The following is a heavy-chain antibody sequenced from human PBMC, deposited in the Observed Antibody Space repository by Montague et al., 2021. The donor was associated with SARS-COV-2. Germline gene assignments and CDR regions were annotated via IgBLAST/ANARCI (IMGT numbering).Heavy chain of an antibody. V-gene: IGHV6-1*01. D-gene: IGHD1-1*01. CDR2: TYYRSKWYN. Sequence: CAISGDSVASNSATWKWVRQSSSRRLEWLGRTYYRSKWYNEYAVXVRGRVTINPDTSKNQFFLQLNSVTPEDTAIYYFTSGREGNYNVMDVWGTGTRVTV. CDR1: GDSVASNSAT. CDR3: TSGREGNYNVMDV. J-gene: IGHJ6*04.